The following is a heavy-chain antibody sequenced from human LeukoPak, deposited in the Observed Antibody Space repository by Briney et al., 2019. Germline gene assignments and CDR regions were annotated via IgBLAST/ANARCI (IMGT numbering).Heavy chain of an antibody. CDR3: ARLLDQVHCSSTSCYTIYYYYMDV. CDR1: GYTFTSYG. V-gene: IGHV1-18*01. D-gene: IGHD2-2*02. J-gene: IGHJ6*03. CDR2: ISAYNGNT. Sequence: ASVKVSCKASGYTFTSYGISWVRQAPGQGLEWMGWISAYNGNTNYAQKLQGRDTMTTDTSTSTAYMELRSLRSDDTAVYYCARLLDQVHCSSTSCYTIYYYYMDVWGKGTTVTVSS.